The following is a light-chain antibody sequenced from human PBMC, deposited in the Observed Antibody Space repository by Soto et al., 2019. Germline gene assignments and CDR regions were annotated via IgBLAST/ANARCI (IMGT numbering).Light chain of an antibody. V-gene: IGLV2-14*01. CDR1: SSDVGGYNS. J-gene: IGLJ3*02. CDR2: VVS. Sequence: QSVLTQPASVSGSPGQSITISCTGTSSDVGGYNSVSWYQQHPGKAPKLMIYVVSNRPSGVSNRFSGSKSGNTDSLIISGLQADAEDDSYCSSYSNSGTLMVFGGGTKLTVL. CDR3: SSYSNSGTLMV.